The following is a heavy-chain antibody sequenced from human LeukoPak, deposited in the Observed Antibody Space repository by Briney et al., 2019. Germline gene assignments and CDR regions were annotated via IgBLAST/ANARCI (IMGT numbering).Heavy chain of an antibody. D-gene: IGHD4/OR15-4a*01. V-gene: IGHV3-21*01. CDR3: ARTEYGGYSLDY. CDR1: GFTFSSYS. J-gene: IGHJ4*02. CDR2: ISSSSYI. Sequence: GGSLRLSCAASGFTFSSYSMNWVRQAPRKGLEWVSSISSSSYIYYADSVKGRFTISRDNAKNSLYLQMNSLRAEDTAVYYCARTEYGGYSLDYWGQGTLVTVSS.